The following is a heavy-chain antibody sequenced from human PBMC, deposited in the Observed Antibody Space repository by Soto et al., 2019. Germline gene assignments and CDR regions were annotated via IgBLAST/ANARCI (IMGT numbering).Heavy chain of an antibody. CDR1: GAGSFSGYY. J-gene: IGHJ4*02. D-gene: IGHD3-16*02. CDR3: ARDPHYVWGSYRFDY. Sequence: SETLSLTCVVYGAGSFSGYYWHWIRQSPGKGLEWIGEISQSGGTNYNPSLKSRVSISVDTAMNQFSLRLTSVTVADTGVYYCARDPHYVWGSYRFDYWGEGALVTVS. CDR2: ISQSGGT. V-gene: IGHV4-34*01.